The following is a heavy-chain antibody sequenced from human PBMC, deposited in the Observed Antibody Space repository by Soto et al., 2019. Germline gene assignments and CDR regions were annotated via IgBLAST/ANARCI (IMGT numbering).Heavy chain of an antibody. V-gene: IGHV4-30-4*01. CDR3: ARQLPAYYDVLTGSRAGWFDP. J-gene: IGHJ5*02. Sequence: QVQLQESGPGLVKPSQTLSLTCTVSGGSISSGNYYWSWIRQPPGKGLEWIGYIYYSGSTDYNASLKSRVTISVDTSKNQFSLKLTSVTAADTAVYHCARQLPAYYDVLTGSRAGWFDPWGQGILVTVSS. CDR2: IYYSGST. D-gene: IGHD3-9*01. CDR1: GGSISSGNYY.